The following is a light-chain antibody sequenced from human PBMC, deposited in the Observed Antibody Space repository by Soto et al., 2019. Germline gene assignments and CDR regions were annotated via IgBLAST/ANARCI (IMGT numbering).Light chain of an antibody. CDR3: QQHGTSPIT. V-gene: IGKV3-20*01. CDR2: GAS. J-gene: IGKJ5*01. CDR1: QTVIRNY. Sequence: EIVLTQSPDTLSLSPGERVTLSCRASQTVIRNYLAWYQQKPGQTPRLLVYGASSRATGIPDRFSGSGSGTDFTLTISRLEPEDFAVYYCQQHGTSPITFGQGTRLEIK.